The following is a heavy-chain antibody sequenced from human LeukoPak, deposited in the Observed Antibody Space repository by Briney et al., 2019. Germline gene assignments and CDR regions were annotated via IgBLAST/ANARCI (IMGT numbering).Heavy chain of an antibody. CDR1: GFTFSSYW. D-gene: IGHD6-6*01. CDR2: IKQDGSEK. CDR3: ARDYFIAARDSYYYYMDV. J-gene: IGHJ6*03. Sequence: PGGSLRLSCAASGFTFSSYWMSWVRQAPGKGLEWVANIKQDGSEKYYVDSVKGRFTISRDNAKNSLYLQMNSLRAEDTAVYYCARDYFIAARDSYYYYMDVWGKGTTVTVSS. V-gene: IGHV3-7*01.